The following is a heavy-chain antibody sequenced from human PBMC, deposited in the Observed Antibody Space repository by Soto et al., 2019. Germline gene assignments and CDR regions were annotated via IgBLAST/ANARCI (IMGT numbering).Heavy chain of an antibody. V-gene: IGHV3-48*02. CDR3: ARVVRTIWDYYGMDV. Sequence: HPGGSLRLSCAASGFTFSSYSMNWVRQAPGKGLEWVSYISSSSSTIYYADSVKGRFTISRDNAKNSLYLQMNSLRDEDTAVYYCARVVRTIWDYYGMDVWGQGTTVTVSS. D-gene: IGHD5-12*01. J-gene: IGHJ6*02. CDR2: ISSSSSTI. CDR1: GFTFSSYS.